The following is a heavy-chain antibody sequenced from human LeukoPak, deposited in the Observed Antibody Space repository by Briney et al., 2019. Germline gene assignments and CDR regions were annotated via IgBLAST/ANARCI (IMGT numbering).Heavy chain of an antibody. D-gene: IGHD3-3*01. CDR2: INPSGGST. V-gene: IGHV1-46*01. CDR3: ARGVLRFLERAYNWFDP. J-gene: IGHJ5*02. Sequence: GASVKVSCKASGYTFTSYYMHWVRQAPGQGLEWMGIINPSGGSTSYAQKFQGRVNMTRDTSTSTVYMELSSLRSEDTAVYYCARGVLRFLERAYNWFDPWGQGTLVTVSS. CDR1: GYTFTSYY.